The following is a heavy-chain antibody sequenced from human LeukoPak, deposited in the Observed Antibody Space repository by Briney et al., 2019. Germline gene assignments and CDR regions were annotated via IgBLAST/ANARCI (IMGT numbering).Heavy chain of an antibody. CDR3: ATRLRYFDWLFHAAFDI. CDR1: GFTFSSYS. Sequence: GGSLRLSCAASGFTFSSYSMNWVRQAPGKGLEWVSSISSSSSYIYYADSVKGRFTISRDNAKNSLYLQMNSLRAEDTAVYYCATRLRYFDWLFHAAFDIWGQGTMVTVSS. J-gene: IGHJ3*02. V-gene: IGHV3-21*01. D-gene: IGHD3-9*01. CDR2: ISSSSSYI.